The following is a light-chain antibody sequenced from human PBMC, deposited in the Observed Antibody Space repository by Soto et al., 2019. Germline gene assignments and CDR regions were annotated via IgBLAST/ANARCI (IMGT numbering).Light chain of an antibody. Sequence: EIVLTQSPGTLSLSPWERTTISCRASQSVTSRLAWYQRSPGQGPRLLSSDATARATGIAARISGSGSGTEFTLTGSSLQSEDFAVYYCQQYDNWLTFGGGTKVDIK. J-gene: IGKJ4*01. CDR1: QSVTSR. V-gene: IGKV3-15*01. CDR3: QQYDNWLT. CDR2: DAT.